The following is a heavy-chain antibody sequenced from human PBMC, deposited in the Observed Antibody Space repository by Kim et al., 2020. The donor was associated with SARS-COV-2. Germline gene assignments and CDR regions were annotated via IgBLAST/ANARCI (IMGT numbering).Heavy chain of an antibody. Sequence: GGSLRLSCAASGFTFSNYGMNWVRQAPGKGLEWVAVISYDGSNTYYADSVKGRFTISRDNSKNTLYLQMNSLRVEDTAVYYCAKDLLVDTATFYFDYWGQGTMVTVSS. CDR3: AKDLLVDTATFYFDY. CDR1: GFTFSNYG. D-gene: IGHD5-18*01. CDR2: ISYDGSNT. J-gene: IGHJ4*02. V-gene: IGHV3-30*18.